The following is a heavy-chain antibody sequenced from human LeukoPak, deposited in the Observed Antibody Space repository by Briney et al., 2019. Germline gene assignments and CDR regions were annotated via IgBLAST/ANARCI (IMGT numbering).Heavy chain of an antibody. CDR1: GFTFSSYA. V-gene: IGHV3-21*01. J-gene: IGHJ4*02. CDR3: ARMHYDSSGYGIDY. Sequence: GGSLRLSCAASGFTFSSYAMSWVRQAPGKGLEWVSSISSSSSYIYYADSVKGRFTISRDNAKNSLYLQMNSLRAEDTAVYYCARMHYDSSGYGIDYWGQGTLVTVSS. CDR2: ISSSSSYI. D-gene: IGHD3-22*01.